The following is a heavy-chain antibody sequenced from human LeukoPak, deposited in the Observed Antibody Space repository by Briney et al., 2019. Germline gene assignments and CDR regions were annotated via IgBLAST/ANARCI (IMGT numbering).Heavy chain of an antibody. J-gene: IGHJ4*02. D-gene: IGHD5-12*01. CDR1: GFTFSSYS. Sequence: QPGGSLRLSCAASGFTFSSYSMNWVRQAPGKGLEWVSYISSSSDTIYYADSVKGRFTISRDNAKNSLYLQMNSLRAEDTAVYYCARGPSGYHNTGGQGTLVTVSS. CDR3: ARGPSGYHNT. V-gene: IGHV3-48*01. CDR2: ISSSSDTI.